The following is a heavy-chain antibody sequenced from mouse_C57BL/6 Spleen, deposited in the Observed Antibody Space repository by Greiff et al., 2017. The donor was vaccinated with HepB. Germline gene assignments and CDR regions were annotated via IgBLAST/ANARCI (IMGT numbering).Heavy chain of an antibody. CDR2: IYPGDGDT. V-gene: IGHV1-80*01. CDR1: GYAFSSYW. Sequence: QVQLQQSGAELVKPGASVKISCKASGYAFSSYWMNWVKQRPGKGLEWIGQIYPGDGDTNYNGKFKGKATLTADKSSSTAYMQLSSLTSEDSAVYFCARGAPYYGSSTEAMDYWGQGTSVTVSS. D-gene: IGHD1-1*01. J-gene: IGHJ4*01. CDR3: ARGAPYYGSSTEAMDY.